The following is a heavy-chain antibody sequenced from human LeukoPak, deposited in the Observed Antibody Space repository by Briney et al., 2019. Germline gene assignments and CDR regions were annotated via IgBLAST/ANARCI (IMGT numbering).Heavy chain of an antibody. J-gene: IGHJ4*02. Sequence: SSETLSLTCTVSGGSISSSSYYWGWIRQPPGKRLEWIGSIYYSGSTYYNPSLKSRVTISVDTSKNQFSLKLSSVTAADTAVYYCARRPSPHIVGVMYWGQGTLVTVSS. CDR1: GGSISSSSYY. V-gene: IGHV4-39*01. CDR3: ARRPSPHIVGVMY. CDR2: IYYSGST. D-gene: IGHD1-26*01.